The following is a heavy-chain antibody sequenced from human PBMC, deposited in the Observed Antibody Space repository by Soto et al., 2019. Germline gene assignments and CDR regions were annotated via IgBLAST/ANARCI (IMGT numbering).Heavy chain of an antibody. CDR3: ARMSSGWYWFDP. J-gene: IGHJ5*02. CDR1: GGSISSYY. V-gene: IGHV4-59*01. CDR2: IYYSGST. Sequence: PSETLSLTCTVSGGSISSYYWSWIRQPPGKGLEWIGYIYYSGSTNYNPSLKSRVTISVDTSKNQFSLKLSSMTAADTAVYYCARMSSGWYWFDPWGQGTLVTVS. D-gene: IGHD6-19*01.